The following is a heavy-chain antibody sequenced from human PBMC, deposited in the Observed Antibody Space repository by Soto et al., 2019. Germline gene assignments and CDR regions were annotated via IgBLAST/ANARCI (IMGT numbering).Heavy chain of an antibody. CDR3: ARKPVHHGFAYGMDV. Sequence: QVQLVQSGAEVKKPGASVKVSCKASGYTFTSYYMHWVRQAPGQGLEWMGIINHSGGSTSYAQKYQGRVTMTRDTSTSTVYMELSSLRSEDTAVYYCARKPVHHGFAYGMDVWGQGTTVTVSS. CDR2: INHSGGST. J-gene: IGHJ6*02. CDR1: GYTFTSYY. D-gene: IGHD3-10*02. V-gene: IGHV1-46*01.